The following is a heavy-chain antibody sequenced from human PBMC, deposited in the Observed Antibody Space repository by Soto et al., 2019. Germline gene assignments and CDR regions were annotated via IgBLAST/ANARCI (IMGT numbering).Heavy chain of an antibody. V-gene: IGHV4-59*01. CDR2: IYYSGST. CDR3: TNGRRQQPPLD. D-gene: IGHD6-13*01. J-gene: IGHJ4*02. Sequence: SETLSLTCTVSGGSISSYYWSWIRQPPGKGLEWIGYIYYSGSTNYNPSLKSRVTISVDTSKNQFSLKLSSVTAADTAVYYCTNGRRQQPPLDWGQGTLVTVSS. CDR1: GGSISSYY.